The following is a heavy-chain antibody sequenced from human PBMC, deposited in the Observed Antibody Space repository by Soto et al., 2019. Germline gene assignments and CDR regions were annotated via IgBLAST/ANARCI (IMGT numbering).Heavy chain of an antibody. CDR2: IGTAGDT. J-gene: IGHJ4*02. D-gene: IGHD2-15*01. V-gene: IGHV3-13*01. CDR1: GFTFSGFD. CDR3: ARGQEVGAHFFDS. Sequence: GGSLRLSCEASGFTFSGFDMHWVRQPTGKGLEWVSTIGTAGDTYYAASVKGRFTIFRDNAKNSLSLQMNSLRAGDTAVYFCARGQEVGAHFFDSWGQGTQVTVSS.